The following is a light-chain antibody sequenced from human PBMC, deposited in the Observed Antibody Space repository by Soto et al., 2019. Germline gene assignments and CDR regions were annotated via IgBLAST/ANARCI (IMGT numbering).Light chain of an antibody. CDR2: LTS. CDR1: RSIGNY. CDR3: QQSYSTPYS. Sequence: DIQMTQSPSSLSASVGDRVTITCRASRSIGNYLNWYQQKPESAPKLLIYLTSSLQSGVPSRFSGSGSGTDFTLTISSLQPEGFATYYCQQSYSTPYSFGQGTKLEIK. J-gene: IGKJ2*01. V-gene: IGKV1-39*01.